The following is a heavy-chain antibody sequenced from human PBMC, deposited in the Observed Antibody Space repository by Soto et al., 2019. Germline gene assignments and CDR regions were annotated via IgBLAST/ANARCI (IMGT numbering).Heavy chain of an antibody. J-gene: IGHJ4*02. CDR3: ARDSCAGDCGGPEF. V-gene: IGHV3-33*01. CDR2: IWADGSGK. Sequence: QVQLVESGGGVVQPGRSLRLSCSASGFTFTSYGMHWVRQAPGKGLEWVAVIWADGSGKYYADSVKGRFTLSRDNSKNTLFLQMNSLGAEDTAVYFCARDSCAGDCGGPEFWGQGTLVTVSS. CDR1: GFTFTSYG. D-gene: IGHD2-21*02.